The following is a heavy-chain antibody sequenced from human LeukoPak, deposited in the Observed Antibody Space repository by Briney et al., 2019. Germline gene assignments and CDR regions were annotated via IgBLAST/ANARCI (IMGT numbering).Heavy chain of an antibody. D-gene: IGHD2-2*01. CDR1: GGSISGSY. CDR2: IYYSGST. CDR3: ARFKSGPDCSSASCTDFDY. V-gene: IGHV4-59*08. J-gene: IGHJ4*02. Sequence: SETLSLTCTVSGGSISGSYWSWIRQPPGKGLEWIGYIYYSGSTNYNPSLKSRVTISVDTSKNQFSLKVRSVTAADTAVYYCARFKSGPDCSSASCTDFDYWGQGTLVTVSS.